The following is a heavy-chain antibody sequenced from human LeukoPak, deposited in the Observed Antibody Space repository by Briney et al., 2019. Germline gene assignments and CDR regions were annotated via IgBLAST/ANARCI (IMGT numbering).Heavy chain of an antibody. V-gene: IGHV4-4*09. Sequence: PSETLSLTCTVSGGSISSYYWSWIRQPPGKGLEWIGYIYTSGSTNYNPSLKSRVTISVDTSKNQSSLKLSSVTAADTAVYYCARARRDGYRQGYYFDYWGQGTLVTVSS. D-gene: IGHD5-24*01. CDR1: GGSISSYY. CDR3: ARARRDGYRQGYYFDY. J-gene: IGHJ4*02. CDR2: IYTSGST.